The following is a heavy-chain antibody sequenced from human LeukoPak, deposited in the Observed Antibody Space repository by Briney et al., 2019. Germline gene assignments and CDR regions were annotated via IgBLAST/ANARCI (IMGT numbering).Heavy chain of an antibody. CDR1: GFTFSSYA. CDR2: ISYDGSNK. Sequence: GRSLRLSCAASGFTFSSYAMHWVRQAPGKGLEWVAVISYDGSNKYYADSVKGRFTISRDNSKNTLYLQMNSLRAEDTAVYYCATGIGYCSGGSCRDYFDYWGQGTLVPSPQ. V-gene: IGHV3-30*04. J-gene: IGHJ4*02. CDR3: ATGIGYCSGGSCRDYFDY. D-gene: IGHD2-15*01.